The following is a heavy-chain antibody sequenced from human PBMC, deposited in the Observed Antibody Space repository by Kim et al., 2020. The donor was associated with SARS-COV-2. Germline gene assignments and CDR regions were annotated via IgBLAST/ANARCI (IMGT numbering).Heavy chain of an antibody. CDR2: ISSTGNYI. V-gene: IGHV3-21*01. Sequence: GGSLRLSCAASAFTFSSYTMSWVRQAPGKGLEWVSSISSTGNYIYYADSLKGRFTISRDNTKNSLYLQMNSLRAEDTAVYYCARVRHNNNLYYFDYGGQGTVDSISS. CDR1: AFTFSSYT. J-gene: IGHJ4*02. CDR3: ARVRHNNNLYYFDY. D-gene: IGHD1-20*01.